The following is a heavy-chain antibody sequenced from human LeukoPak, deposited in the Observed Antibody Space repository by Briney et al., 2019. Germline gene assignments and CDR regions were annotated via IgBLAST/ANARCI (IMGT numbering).Heavy chain of an antibody. CDR1: GFNFRTFA. J-gene: IGHJ4*02. V-gene: IGHV3-30*18. CDR3: AKDYLGSSRSMDS. D-gene: IGHD2-2*01. Sequence: GKSLRLSCVASGFNFRTFAIYWVRQAPGKGLEWVAGSSSGGKNNFYVDSAKGRFTVSRDYSKNTLYLQMNNLRTEDTAVYFCAKDYLGSSRSMDSWGRGTLVTVSS. CDR2: SSSGGKNN.